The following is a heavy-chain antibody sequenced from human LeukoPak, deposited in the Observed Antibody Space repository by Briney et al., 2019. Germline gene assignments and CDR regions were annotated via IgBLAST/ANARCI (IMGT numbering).Heavy chain of an antibody. CDR1: GGSFSGYY. D-gene: IGHD3-10*01. CDR2: INHSGST. CDR3: ATISMVWGVIVTG. Sequence: SETLSLTCAVYGGSFSGYYWSWIRQPPGKGLEWIGEINHSGSTNYNPSLKSRVTISVDTSKNQFSLNLSSVTAADTAVYYCATISMVWGVIVTGWGQGTLVTVSS. V-gene: IGHV4-34*01. J-gene: IGHJ4*02.